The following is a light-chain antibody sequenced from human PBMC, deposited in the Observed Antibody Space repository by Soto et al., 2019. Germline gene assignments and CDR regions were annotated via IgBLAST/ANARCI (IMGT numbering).Light chain of an antibody. CDR2: EVN. CDR1: SSDVGGYNR. Sequence: QSALTQPASVSGSPGQSIIISCTGTSSDVGGYNRVSWYQQHPGTAPKLMIYEVNNRPSGVSNRFSGSKSGNTASLTISGLQAEHEAFYYCSSYTSSITRVFGGGTKLTVL. J-gene: IGLJ3*02. CDR3: SSYTSSITRV. V-gene: IGLV2-14*01.